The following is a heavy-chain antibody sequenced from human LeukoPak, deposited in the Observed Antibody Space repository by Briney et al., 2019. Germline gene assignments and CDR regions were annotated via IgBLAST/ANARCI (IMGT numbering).Heavy chain of an antibody. CDR1: GFTFSRYA. CDR3: TGTPFDSSGYLQT. D-gene: IGHD3-22*01. J-gene: IGHJ5*02. CDR2: IRSKANNYAT. V-gene: IGHV3-73*01. Sequence: GGSLRLSCAASGFTFSRYAMSWVRQAPGKGLEWVGRIRSKANNYATAYAASVKGRFTISRDDSKNTAYLQMNSLKTEDTAVYYCTGTPFDSSGYLQTWGQGTLVTVSS.